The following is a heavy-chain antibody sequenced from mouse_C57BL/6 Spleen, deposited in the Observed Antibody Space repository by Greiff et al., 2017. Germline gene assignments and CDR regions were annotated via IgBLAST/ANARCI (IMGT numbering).Heavy chain of an antibody. CDR1: GYSITSGYY. V-gene: IGHV3-6*01. CDR2: ISYDGSN. Sequence: EVQVVESGPGLVKPSQSLSLTCSVTGYSITSGYYWNWIRQFPGNKLEWMGYISYDGSNNYNPSLKNRISITRDTSKNQFFLKLNSVTTEDTATYYCARGDDYDEGFDYWGQGTTLTVSS. CDR3: ARGDDYDEGFDY. J-gene: IGHJ2*01. D-gene: IGHD2-4*01.